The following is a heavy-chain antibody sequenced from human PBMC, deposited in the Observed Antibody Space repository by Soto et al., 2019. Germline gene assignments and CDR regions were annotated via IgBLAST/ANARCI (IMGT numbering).Heavy chain of an antibody. CDR1: GYTFTSYA. CDR3: AILLGYCSGGSCYSGYFQH. Sequence: ASVKVSCKASGYTFTSYAMHWVRQAPGQRLEWMGWINAGNGNTKYSQKFQGRVTITRDTSASTACMELSSLRSEDTAVYYCAILLGYCSGGSCYSGYFQHWGQGTLVTVSS. D-gene: IGHD2-15*01. CDR2: INAGNGNT. V-gene: IGHV1-3*01. J-gene: IGHJ1*01.